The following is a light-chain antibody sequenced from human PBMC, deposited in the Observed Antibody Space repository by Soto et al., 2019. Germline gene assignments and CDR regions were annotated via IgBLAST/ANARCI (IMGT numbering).Light chain of an antibody. CDR3: QPYGSSPRYT. Sequence: EIVLTQSPGTLSLSPGERATLSCRASQSVSSSYLAWYQQKPGQAPRLLIYGASSRATGIPDRFSGSGSGTEFTLTISRLEPEDFAVYYCQPYGSSPRYTFGQGTKLEIK. V-gene: IGKV3-20*01. CDR1: QSVSSSY. CDR2: GAS. J-gene: IGKJ2*01.